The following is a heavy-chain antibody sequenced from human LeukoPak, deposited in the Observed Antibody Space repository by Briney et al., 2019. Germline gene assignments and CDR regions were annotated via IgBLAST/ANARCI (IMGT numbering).Heavy chain of an antibody. V-gene: IGHV1-2*02. CDR1: GYTFTGYY. J-gene: IGHJ4*02. CDR2: INPNNGDT. CDR3: AREGGYDILTGYQDY. D-gene: IGHD3-9*01. Sequence: GASVKVSCKASGYTFTGYYMNWVRQAPGQGLEWMGWINPNNGDTNYVQKFQGRVTMTRDTSISTAYMELTRLRSDDTAVYYCAREGGYDILTGYQDYWGQGTLVTVSS.